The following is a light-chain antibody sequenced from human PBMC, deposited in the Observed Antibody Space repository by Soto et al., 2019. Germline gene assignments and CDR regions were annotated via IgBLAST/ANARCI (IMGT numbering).Light chain of an antibody. CDR2: DAS. Sequence: VFMRYPSTLSLSPGERAALSCRASKTDSNNYLAWYQQKPGQAPRLLIYDASSMATGIPDRFSGGGSGTDFTLTISRLESEDFAVYYCQQFSSYPLTFGGGTKVDIK. V-gene: IGKV3-20*01. CDR1: KTDSNNY. CDR3: QQFSSYPLT. J-gene: IGKJ4*01.